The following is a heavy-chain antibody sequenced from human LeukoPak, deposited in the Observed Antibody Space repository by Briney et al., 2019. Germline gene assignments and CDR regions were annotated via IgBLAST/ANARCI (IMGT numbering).Heavy chain of an antibody. CDR2: ISAYNGNS. D-gene: IGHD3-16*01. J-gene: IGHJ4*02. V-gene: IGHV1-18*01. Sequence: AAVTVSFKASGYIFINHGIAWLRQAPGQGLEYMGWISAYNGNSDYAQNLQGRVTMTKYTSTTTAYMELTSLTSDDTAVYYCSRWGPSPSDYWGQGTLVTVSS. CDR3: SRWGPSPSDY. CDR1: GYIFINHG.